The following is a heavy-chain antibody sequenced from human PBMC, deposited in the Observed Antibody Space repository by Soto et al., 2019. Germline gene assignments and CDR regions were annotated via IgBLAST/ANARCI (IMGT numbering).Heavy chain of an antibody. V-gene: IGHV3-23*01. CDR3: AKDFGPGTPYYFDY. CDR2: ISGSGGST. CDR1: GFTFSSYA. J-gene: IGHJ4*02. D-gene: IGHD1-1*01. Sequence: GSLRLSWAASGFTFSSYAMSWIRQAQGKGLEWVSAISGSGGSTYYADSVKGRFTISRDNSKNTLYLQMNSLRAEDTAVYYCAKDFGPGTPYYFDYWGQGTLVTVSS.